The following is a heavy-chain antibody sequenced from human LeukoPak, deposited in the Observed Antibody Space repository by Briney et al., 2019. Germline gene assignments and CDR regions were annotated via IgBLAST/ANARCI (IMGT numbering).Heavy chain of an antibody. J-gene: IGHJ4*02. CDR2: MSYVGIT. Sequence: SETLSLTCTVSGHSISSTTYWWGWIRQSPGKGLEWIGSMSYVGITSYNPSLKSRATISVDTSKNQFSLMLNSVTAADTAVYYCTRLPLDYSLDHWGQGTPVSVSS. CDR1: GHSISSTTYW. CDR3: TRLPLDYSLDH. V-gene: IGHV4-39*01. D-gene: IGHD4-11*01.